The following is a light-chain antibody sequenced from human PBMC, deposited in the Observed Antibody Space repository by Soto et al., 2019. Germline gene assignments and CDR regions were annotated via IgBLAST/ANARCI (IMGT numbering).Light chain of an antibody. CDR2: GAS. J-gene: IGKJ1*01. Sequence: EVVMTQSPSTLYVSPGPRFPLSCRARQSVRSNLAWYQQNPGQSPRLLIYGASTRATGIPARFSGSGSGTEFTLTISSLQAEDFAVYYCQQYNNWALWTFGQGT. V-gene: IGKV3-15*01. CDR3: QQYNNWALWT. CDR1: QSVRSN.